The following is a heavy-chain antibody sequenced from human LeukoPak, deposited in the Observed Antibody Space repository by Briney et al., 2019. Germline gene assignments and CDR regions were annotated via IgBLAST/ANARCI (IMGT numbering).Heavy chain of an antibody. D-gene: IGHD3-16*01. CDR2: VYYSGSS. V-gene: IGHV4-30-2*01. J-gene: IGHJ3*02. CDR1: GGSISSGGYS. Sequence: PSQTLSLTWAVSGGSISSGGYSWSWIRQPPGKGLEWIGSVYYSGSSYYNPSLDSRLTISIDGSKNQFSLRLSSVTAADTAVYYCARGWANAFDIWGQGTMVTVSS. CDR3: ARGWANAFDI.